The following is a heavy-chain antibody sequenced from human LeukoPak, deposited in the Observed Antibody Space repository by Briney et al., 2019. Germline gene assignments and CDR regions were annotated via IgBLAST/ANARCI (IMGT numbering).Heavy chain of an antibody. CDR3: ARDALRTQDYYYSIDV. CDR1: GYTFTDYY. Sequence: GASVKVSCKSSGYTFTDYYIHWVRQAPGQGLEWMGWINPNSGATNYAQKFQGRVTMTRDTSISTAYMELNRLRSDDTAVYYCARDALRTQDYYYSIDVWGKGTTVTVSS. V-gene: IGHV1-2*02. J-gene: IGHJ6*03. D-gene: IGHD1-14*01. CDR2: INPNSGAT.